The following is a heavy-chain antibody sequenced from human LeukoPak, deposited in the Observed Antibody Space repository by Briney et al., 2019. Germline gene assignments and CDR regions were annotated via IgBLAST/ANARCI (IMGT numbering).Heavy chain of an antibody. J-gene: IGHJ4*02. CDR3: ARVSGSILTGTHYYFDY. CDR2: ISAYNGNT. D-gene: IGHD3-9*01. CDR1: GYTFTSYG. Sequence: ASVKVSCKASGYTFTSYGISWVRQAPGQGLEWMGWISAYNGNTNYAQKLQGRVTMTRDTSISTAYMELSRLRSDDTAVYYCARVSGSILTGTHYYFDYWGQGTLVTVSS. V-gene: IGHV1-18*01.